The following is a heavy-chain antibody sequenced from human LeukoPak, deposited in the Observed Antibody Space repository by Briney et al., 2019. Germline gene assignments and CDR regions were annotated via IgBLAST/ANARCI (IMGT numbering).Heavy chain of an antibody. D-gene: IGHD4-17*01. J-gene: IGHJ3*01. V-gene: IGHV4-4*07. CDR3: ARTYGDFAFDV. CDR1: GGSISTNY. CDR2: IYTNETT. Sequence: PSETLSLTCTVSGGSISTNYWSWIRQPAGKXXXWIGRIYTNETTNYXPSLRSRVTMSVDTSKNQFSLKLSSVTAADTAVYYCARTYGDFAFDVWGQGTMVTVSS.